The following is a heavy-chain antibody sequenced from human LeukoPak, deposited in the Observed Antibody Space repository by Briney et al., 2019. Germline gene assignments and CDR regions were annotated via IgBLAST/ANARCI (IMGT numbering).Heavy chain of an antibody. Sequence: SQTLSLTCTVSGGSISSGDYYWSWIRQPPGKGLEWIGYIYYSGSTYYNPSLKSRVTISVDTSKNQFSLKLSSVTAADTAMYYCASGSVDFCSSTSCPVYYFDYWGQGTLVTVSS. CDR3: ASGSVDFCSSTSCPVYYFDY. V-gene: IGHV4-30-4*01. D-gene: IGHD2-2*01. CDR1: GGSISSGDYY. CDR2: IYYSGST. J-gene: IGHJ4*02.